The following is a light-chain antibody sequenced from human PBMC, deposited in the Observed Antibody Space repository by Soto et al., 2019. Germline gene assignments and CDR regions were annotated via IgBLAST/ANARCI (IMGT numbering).Light chain of an antibody. Sequence: EIVLTQSPGTLSLSPGERATLSCRASQTFSNSFLSWFQQIPGQAPRLLIYGASSRATGIPDRFSGSGSGTDFTLTISRLEPEDFAVYYCQQYISSPRTFGQGTKVDTK. CDR3: QQYISSPRT. J-gene: IGKJ1*01. V-gene: IGKV3-20*01. CDR2: GAS. CDR1: QTFSNSF.